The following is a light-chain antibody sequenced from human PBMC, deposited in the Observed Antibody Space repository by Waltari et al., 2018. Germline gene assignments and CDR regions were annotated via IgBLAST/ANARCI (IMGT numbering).Light chain of an antibody. CDR2: GSS. J-gene: IGKJ2*01. Sequence: CRASQSFSNYLNWYQQKPRKPPKLLIFGSSSLQSAVPSRVSGSGSGTDFTLTISSLQPEDFATYYCQQTYSVLYTFGQGTKLQI. V-gene: IGKV1-39*01. CDR1: QSFSNY. CDR3: QQTYSVLYT.